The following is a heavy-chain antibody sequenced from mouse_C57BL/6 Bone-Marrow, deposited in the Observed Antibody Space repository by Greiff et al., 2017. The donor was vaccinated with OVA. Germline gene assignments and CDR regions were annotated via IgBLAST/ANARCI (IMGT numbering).Heavy chain of an antibody. J-gene: IGHJ4*01. CDR3: ARYYSNGYAMDY. Sequence: QVQLQQSGPELVKPGASVKISCKASGYAFSSSWMNWVKQRPGKGLEWIGRIYPGDGDTNYNGKFKGKATLTADKSSSTAYMQLSSLTSEDSAVYFCARYYSNGYAMDYWGQGTSVTVSS. CDR1: GYAFSSSW. CDR2: IYPGDGDT. D-gene: IGHD2-5*01. V-gene: IGHV1-82*01.